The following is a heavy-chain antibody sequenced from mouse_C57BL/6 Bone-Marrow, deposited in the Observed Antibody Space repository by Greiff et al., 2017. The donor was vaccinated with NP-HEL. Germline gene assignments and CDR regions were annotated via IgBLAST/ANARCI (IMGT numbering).Heavy chain of an antibody. J-gene: IGHJ3*01. Sequence: VQLQQSGPVLVKPGASVKMSCKASGYTFTDYYMNWVKQSHGKSLEWIGVINPYNGGTSYNQKFKGKATLTVDKSSSTAYMELNSLTSEDSAVYYCARALGGTEAWFAYWDQGTLVTVSA. V-gene: IGHV1-19*01. CDR2: INPYNGGT. CDR1: GYTFTDYY. CDR3: ARALGGTEAWFAY. D-gene: IGHD1-1*02.